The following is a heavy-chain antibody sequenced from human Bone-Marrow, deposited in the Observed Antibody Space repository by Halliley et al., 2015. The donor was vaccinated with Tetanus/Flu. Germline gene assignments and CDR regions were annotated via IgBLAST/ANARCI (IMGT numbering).Heavy chain of an antibody. D-gene: IGHD1-26*01. CDR3: AKDGKWGMVGANKYYFDY. J-gene: IGHJ4*02. CDR2: IGGRGGST. CDR1: GFTFSSYA. V-gene: IGHV3-23*01. Sequence: SLRLSCAASGFTFSSYALNWVRQAPGKGLEWVSGIGGRGGSTHYADSVKGRFTISRDISKNTLYLQMNSLRAEDTAVYYCAKDGKWGMVGANKYYFDYWGQGTLVTVSS.